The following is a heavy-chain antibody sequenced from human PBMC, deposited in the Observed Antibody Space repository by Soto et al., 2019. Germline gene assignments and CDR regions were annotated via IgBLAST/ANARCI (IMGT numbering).Heavy chain of an antibody. CDR1: GFTFSSYD. D-gene: IGHD6-13*01. J-gene: IGHJ6*02. Sequence: GGSLRLSCAASGFTFSSYDMHWVRQAPGKGLEWVAVISYDGSDKYYADSVKGRFTISRDTSKNTLYLQMNSLRAEDTAVYYCAKSVSAALYVMDVWGQGTTVTVSS. V-gene: IGHV3-30*18. CDR3: AKSVSAALYVMDV. CDR2: ISYDGSDK.